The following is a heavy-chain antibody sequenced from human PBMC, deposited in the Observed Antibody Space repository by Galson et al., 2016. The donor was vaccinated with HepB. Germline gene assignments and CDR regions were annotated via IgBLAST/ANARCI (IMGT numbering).Heavy chain of an antibody. V-gene: IGHV4-4*02. CDR3: ARGKSGPTAYGMDV. J-gene: IGHJ6*02. CDR2: IHQSGTT. Sequence: SETLSLTCAVSGGSISSINWWTWVRQSPGTGLEWIGEIHQSGTTSYNPSLKSRVTLSVDKSKNQFSLKLTSVTAADTAAYYCARGKSGPTAYGMDVWGQGTTVTFSS. CDR1: GGSISSINW. D-gene: IGHD4-11*01.